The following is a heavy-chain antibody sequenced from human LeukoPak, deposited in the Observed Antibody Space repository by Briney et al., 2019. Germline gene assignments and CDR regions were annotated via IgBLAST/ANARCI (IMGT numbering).Heavy chain of an antibody. CDR2: INGHRSHT. CDR3: ARSKSSYSTDAFDI. V-gene: IGHV3-74*01. CDR1: GFTFSSHW. D-gene: IGHD6-6*01. Sequence: PGGSLRLSCAASGFTFSSHWMDWVRQAPGKGLVWDSRINGHRSHTTYADSVKRRFTLSRDNANTTLSLQMNSLRAEDTAVYHCARSKSSYSTDAFDIWGQGTMVTVSS. J-gene: IGHJ3*02.